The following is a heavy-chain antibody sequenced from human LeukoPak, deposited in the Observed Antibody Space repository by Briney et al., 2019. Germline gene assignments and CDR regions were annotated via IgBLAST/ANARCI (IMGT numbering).Heavy chain of an antibody. V-gene: IGHV3-15*01. CDR1: GFTFSNAW. CDR2: IKSKTDGGTT. Sequence: GGSLRLSSAASGFTFSNAWMSWVRQAPGKGLEWVGRIKSKTDGGTTDYAAPVKGRFTISRDDSKNTLYLQMNSLRAEDTAVYYCARGDGSGNKNHFDYWGQGTLVTVSS. CDR3: ARGDGSGNKNHFDY. J-gene: IGHJ4*02. D-gene: IGHD3-10*01.